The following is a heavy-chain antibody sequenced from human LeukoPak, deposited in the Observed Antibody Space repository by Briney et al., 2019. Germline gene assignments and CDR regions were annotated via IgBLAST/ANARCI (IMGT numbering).Heavy chain of an antibody. CDR1: GFTVSSNY. CDR2: LYSGGST. D-gene: IGHD3-16*01. CDR3: AKTSRSYDYV. J-gene: IGHJ4*02. V-gene: IGHV3-53*01. Sequence: GGSLRLSCAASGFTVSSNYMSWVRQAPGKGLEWVSVLYSGGSTYYADSVKGRFTISRDNSKNTLYLQMNSLRAEDTAVYYCAKTSRSYDYVWGQGTLVTVSS.